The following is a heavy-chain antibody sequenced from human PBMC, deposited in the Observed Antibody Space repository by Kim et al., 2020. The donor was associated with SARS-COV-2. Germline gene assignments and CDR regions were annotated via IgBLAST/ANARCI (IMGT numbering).Heavy chain of an antibody. CDR1: GFTFSRHW. J-gene: IGHJ5*02. D-gene: IGHD6-19*01. Sequence: GGSLRLSCEASGFTFSRHWMSWVRQAPGKGPEWVANIKEDGSWTQYVDSVGGRFTISRDNAKNSLYLQMNSLRAEDTAVYFCARDDVAGYLSSWGQGTLV. CDR2: IKEDGSWT. CDR3: ARDDVAGYLSS. V-gene: IGHV3-7*01.